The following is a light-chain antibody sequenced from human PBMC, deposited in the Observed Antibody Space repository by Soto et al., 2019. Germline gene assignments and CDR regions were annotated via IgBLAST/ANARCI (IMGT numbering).Light chain of an antibody. CDR1: QSISSSY. Sequence: DIVLTQSPGTLSLSPGERATLSCRASQSISSSYLLWYQQKRGQAPRLLIYGASSRATGIADRFTGSGSGTDFTLTISRLEPEDFAVYYCQQYGSSPPSTFGQGTKVDI. V-gene: IGKV3-20*01. J-gene: IGKJ1*01. CDR2: GAS. CDR3: QQYGSSPPST.